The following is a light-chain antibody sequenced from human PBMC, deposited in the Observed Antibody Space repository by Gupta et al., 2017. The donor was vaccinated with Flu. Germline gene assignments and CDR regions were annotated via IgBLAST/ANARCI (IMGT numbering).Light chain of an antibody. CDR1: SNDVGGSNR. CDR3: SSHAGRVTWV. V-gene: IGLV2-11*01. J-gene: IGLJ1*01. CDR2: DVT. Sequence: QSAPTQPRSVSGSPGQSVTISCTGSSNDVGGSNRVSWYQQRPGKAPKLFLYDVTERPSGVPDRFSGSKSGNTASLTISGLQADDEADYYCSSHAGRVTWVFGTGTTVTVL.